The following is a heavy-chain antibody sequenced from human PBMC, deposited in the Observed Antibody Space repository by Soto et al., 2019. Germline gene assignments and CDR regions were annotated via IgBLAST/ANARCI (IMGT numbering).Heavy chain of an antibody. Sequence: SVKVSCKASGGTFSSYAISWVRQAPGQGLEWMGGIIPIFGTANYAQKFQGRVTITADESTSTAYMELSSLRSEDTAVYYCASPQPYYYDSSGYLSPFDYWGQGTLVTVSS. CDR2: IIPIFGTA. J-gene: IGHJ4*02. V-gene: IGHV1-69*13. D-gene: IGHD3-22*01. CDR1: GGTFSSYA. CDR3: ASPQPYYYDSSGYLSPFDY.